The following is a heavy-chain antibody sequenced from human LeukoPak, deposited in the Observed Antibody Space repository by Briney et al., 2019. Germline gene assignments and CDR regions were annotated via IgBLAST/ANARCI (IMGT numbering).Heavy chain of an antibody. CDR3: ARDYPQGEDAFDT. Sequence: SETLSLTCTVSGGSISSYYWSWIRQPPGKGLEWIGYIYYSGSTNYNPSLKSRVTISVDTSKNQFSLKLSSVTAADTAVYYCARDYPQGEDAFDTWGQGTMVTVSS. J-gene: IGHJ3*02. CDR1: GGSISSYY. V-gene: IGHV4-59*01. D-gene: IGHD1-26*01. CDR2: IYYSGST.